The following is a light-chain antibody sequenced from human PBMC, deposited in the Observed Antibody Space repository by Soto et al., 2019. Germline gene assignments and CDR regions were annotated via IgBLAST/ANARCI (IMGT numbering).Light chain of an antibody. CDR1: HSLLDTSYKKKY. V-gene: IGKV4-1*01. CDR2: WAS. Sequence: DFVMTQSPASLVVSLGERATINCNSSHSLLDTSYKKKYLAWYQQTAGQPPRLLIYWASSRESGVPDRFNGSRSATDYTLTTSSLQAEDVAVDYWHQYYSSPYTFGRGTMLEI. CDR3: HQYYSSPYT. J-gene: IGKJ2*01.